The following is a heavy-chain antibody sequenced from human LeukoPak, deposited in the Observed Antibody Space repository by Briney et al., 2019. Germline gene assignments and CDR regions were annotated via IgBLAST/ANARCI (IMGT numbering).Heavy chain of an antibody. Sequence: GGSLRLSCAASGFMFSSNWMSWVRLAPGKGLEWVANIKEDETETYYVDSVKGRFTISRDNAKNTLYLQMNSLRAEDTAVYYCTREKGYYGMDVWGQGTTVTVSS. V-gene: IGHV3-7*01. CDR1: GFMFSSNW. CDR3: TREKGYYGMDV. CDR2: IKEDETET. J-gene: IGHJ6*02.